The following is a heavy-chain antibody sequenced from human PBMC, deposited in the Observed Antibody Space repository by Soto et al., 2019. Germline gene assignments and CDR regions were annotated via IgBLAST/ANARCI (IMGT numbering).Heavy chain of an antibody. CDR2: LYYGRSA. CDR3: ALRSMPVVPDY. CDR1: GDSISSYY. V-gene: IGHV4-59*01. J-gene: IGHJ4*02. Sequence: SETLSITCAVSGDSISSYYCMCIRQPPGKGLESIGYLYYGRSANYNPSLKSRVTLSVDTSTNQCSLTLSSMPAADTAVEYGALRSMPVVPDYWGEGTLVPVAS. D-gene: IGHD2-2*01.